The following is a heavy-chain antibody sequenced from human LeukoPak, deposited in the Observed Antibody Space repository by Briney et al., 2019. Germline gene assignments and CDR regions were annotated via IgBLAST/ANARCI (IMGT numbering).Heavy chain of an antibody. J-gene: IGHJ4*02. CDR2: IKQDGSEK. CDR1: GFTFSSYW. CDR3: AKGSSGGVPHHFDY. V-gene: IGHV3-7*01. Sequence: GGSLRLSCAASGFTFSSYWMSWVRQAPGKGLEWVANIKQDGSEKYYVDSVKGRFTISRDNAKNSLYLQMNSLRAEDTAVYYCAKGSSGGVPHHFDYWGQGTLVTVSS. D-gene: IGHD1-26*01.